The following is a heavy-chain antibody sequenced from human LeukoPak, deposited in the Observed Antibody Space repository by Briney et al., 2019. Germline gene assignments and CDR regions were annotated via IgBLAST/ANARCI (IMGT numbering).Heavy chain of an antibody. Sequence: PGGSLRLSCAASGFPFSGYWMTWVRQAPGRGLEWVATIKEDGSEAYFGDSVKGRFAISRDNAKNSLYLQMNSPRGEDTAVYYCARGGANRFDYWGQGTLVTVSS. V-gene: IGHV3-7*04. CDR1: GFPFSGYW. J-gene: IGHJ4*02. D-gene: IGHD3-16*01. CDR3: ARGGANRFDY. CDR2: IKEDGSEA.